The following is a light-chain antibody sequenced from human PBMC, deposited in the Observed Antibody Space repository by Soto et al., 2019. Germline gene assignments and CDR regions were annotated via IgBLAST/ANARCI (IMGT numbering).Light chain of an antibody. Sequence: DIQMTQSPSSLSASVGDRVTITCRASQSISGWLAWYQQKPGKAPKLLIYEASTLESGVPSRFSGSGSGTESTLTVNSLQPDDFATYYCQQYNIYPYTFGQGTMVEIK. CDR1: QSISGW. V-gene: IGKV1-5*03. J-gene: IGKJ2*01. CDR3: QQYNIYPYT. CDR2: EAS.